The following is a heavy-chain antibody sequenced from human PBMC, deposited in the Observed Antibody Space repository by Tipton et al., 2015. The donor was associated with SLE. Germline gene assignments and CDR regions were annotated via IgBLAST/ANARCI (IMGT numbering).Heavy chain of an antibody. CDR1: GFSFSSYW. J-gene: IGHJ4*02. Sequence: SLRISCATSGFSFSSYWMHWFRQAPGKGPVWVSRINPESTTENYADSVRGRFSLSRDNAKSTLYLVLSSLRIEDTGVYFCARGGLEPVDYWGQGTLVTVSS. CDR3: ARGGLEPVDY. CDR2: INPESTTE. D-gene: IGHD5-24*01. V-gene: IGHV3-74*01.